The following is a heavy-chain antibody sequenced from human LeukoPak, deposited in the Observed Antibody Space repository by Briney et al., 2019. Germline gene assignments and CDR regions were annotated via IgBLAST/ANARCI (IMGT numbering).Heavy chain of an antibody. CDR3: ASTLGYCSSTSCSDAFDI. CDR1: GGSISSHY. Sequence: PSETLSLTCTVSGGSISSHYWSWIRQPPGKGLEWIGSIYYSGSTYYNPSLKSRVTISVDTSKNQFSLKLSSVTAADTAVYYCASTLGYCSSTSCSDAFDIWGQGTMVTVSS. CDR2: IYYSGST. D-gene: IGHD2-2*01. J-gene: IGHJ3*02. V-gene: IGHV4-59*11.